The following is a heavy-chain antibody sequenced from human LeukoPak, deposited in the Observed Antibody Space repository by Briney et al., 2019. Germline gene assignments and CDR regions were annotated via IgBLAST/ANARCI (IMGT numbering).Heavy chain of an antibody. CDR3: AGTSGVIVGATTYNWFDP. D-gene: IGHD1-26*01. CDR2: IYYSGST. Sequence: SETLSLTCTVSGGSISSGGYYGSWIRQHPGKGLEWIGYIYYSGSTYYNPSLKSRVTISVDTSKNQSSLKLSSVTAADTAVYYCAGTSGVIVGATTYNWFDPWGQGTLVTVSS. V-gene: IGHV4-31*03. CDR1: GGSISSGGYY. J-gene: IGHJ5*02.